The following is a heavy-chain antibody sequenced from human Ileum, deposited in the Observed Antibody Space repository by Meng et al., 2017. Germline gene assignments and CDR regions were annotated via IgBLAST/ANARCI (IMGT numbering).Heavy chain of an antibody. J-gene: IGHJ4*02. Sequence: GESLKISCATSGFTFDGYWMSWVRQAPGKGLEYVANIKQDGSETYYVDSVKGRFTISRDNAKNSLYLQMNSLRPEDTAVYYCARVRIIRSRSTFDSWGQGTLVTVSS. D-gene: IGHD2-2*01. CDR1: GFTFDGYW. CDR2: IKQDGSET. CDR3: ARVRIIRSRSTFDS. V-gene: IGHV3-7*01.